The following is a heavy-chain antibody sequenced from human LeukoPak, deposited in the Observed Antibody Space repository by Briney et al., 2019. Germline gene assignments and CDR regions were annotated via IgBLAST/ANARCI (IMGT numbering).Heavy chain of an antibody. V-gene: IGHV3-23*01. CDR2: IGGRGGGT. CDR1: GFTFRNYA. CDR3: AKWGDYDILTGYYDSDY. Sequence: GGSRRLSCAASGFTFRNYAMSWVRQAPGKGLEWVSAIGGRGGGTYYADSVKGRFTVSRDDSKNTLYLQMNTLRAEDTAVYYCAKWGDYDILTGYYDSDYWGQGTLVTVSS. D-gene: IGHD3-9*01. J-gene: IGHJ4*02.